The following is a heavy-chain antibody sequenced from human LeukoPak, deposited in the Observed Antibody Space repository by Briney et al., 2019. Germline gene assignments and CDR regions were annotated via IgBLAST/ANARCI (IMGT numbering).Heavy chain of an antibody. V-gene: IGHV1-2*02. D-gene: IGHD1-26*01. CDR1: GYTFTSYA. Sequence: ASVKVSCKASGYTFTSYAMHWVRQAPGQRLEWMGWINPNSGGTNYAQKFQGRVTMTRDTSISTAYMELSRLRSDDTAVYYCARDLVGAAPDYWGQGTLVTVSS. CDR3: ARDLVGAAPDY. CDR2: INPNSGGT. J-gene: IGHJ4*02.